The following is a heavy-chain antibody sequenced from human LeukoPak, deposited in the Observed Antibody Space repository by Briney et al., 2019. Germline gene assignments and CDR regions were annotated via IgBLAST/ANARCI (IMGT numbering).Heavy chain of an antibody. Sequence: RASVKVSCKASGCTFSSYAISWVRQAAGQGLEWMGRSNPILGTANYAQKFQGRVTITADESTSTAYMELSSLRSEDTAVYSCARGQIVVVPAAMGYGWFDPWGQGTLVTVSS. J-gene: IGHJ5*02. CDR1: GCTFSSYA. D-gene: IGHD2-2*01. CDR2: SNPILGTA. V-gene: IGHV1-69*01. CDR3: ARGQIVVVPAAMGYGWFDP.